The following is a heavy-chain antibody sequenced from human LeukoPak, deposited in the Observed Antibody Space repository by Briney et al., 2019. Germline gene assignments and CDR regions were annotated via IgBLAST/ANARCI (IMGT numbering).Heavy chain of an antibody. D-gene: IGHD5-24*01. CDR3: ARQDGYNGCFDY. J-gene: IGHJ4*02. V-gene: IGHV4-59*08. CDR1: GGSISSYY. CDR2: IYYSGST. Sequence: SETLSLTCTVSGGSISSYYWSWIRQPPGKGLQWIGYIYYSGSTNYNPSLKSRVTISVDTSKNQFSLKLSSVTAADTAVYYCARQDGYNGCFDYWGQGNLVTVSS.